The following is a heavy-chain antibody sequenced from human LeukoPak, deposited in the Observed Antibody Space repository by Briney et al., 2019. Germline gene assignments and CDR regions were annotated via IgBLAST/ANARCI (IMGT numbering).Heavy chain of an antibody. CDR1: GGSISSSSYY. V-gene: IGHV4-39*02. CDR2: IYYSGST. CDR3: ARDSRVSNSLPFDC. J-gene: IGHJ4*02. D-gene: IGHD4-11*01. Sequence: PSETLSLTCTVSGGSISSSSYYCGWIRQPPGKGLEWIGSIYYSGSTYYNPSLKSRVTISADTSKNQFSLHLDSVTPEDTAVYYCARDSRVSNSLPFDCWGQGTLVTVSS.